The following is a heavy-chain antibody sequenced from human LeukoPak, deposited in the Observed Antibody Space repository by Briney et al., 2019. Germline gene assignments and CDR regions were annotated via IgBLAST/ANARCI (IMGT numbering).Heavy chain of an antibody. D-gene: IGHD4/OR15-4a*01. CDR1: GGSISTYY. CDR2: IFYSGST. V-gene: IGHV4-59*01. Sequence: SETLSLTCSVSGGSISTYYWNWIRQPPGKGLEWIGNIFYSGSTNYNPSLRSRVTLSIDTSKNQFSLKVTSVTAADTAVYYCARSNGPYYFDYWGQGNLVTVSS. J-gene: IGHJ4*02. CDR3: ARSNGPYYFDY.